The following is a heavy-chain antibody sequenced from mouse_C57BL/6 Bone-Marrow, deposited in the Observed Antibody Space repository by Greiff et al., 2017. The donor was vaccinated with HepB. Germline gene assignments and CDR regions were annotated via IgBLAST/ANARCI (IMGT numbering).Heavy chain of an antibody. CDR2: IYPRSGNT. J-gene: IGHJ2*01. V-gene: IGHV1-81*01. D-gene: IGHD1-1*01. CDR3: ASELRFDY. CDR1: GYTFTSYG. Sequence: LVESGAELARPGASVKLSCKASGYTFTSYGISWVKQRTGQGLEWIGEIYPRSGNTYYNEKFKGKATLTADKSSSTAYMELRSLTSEDSAVYFCASELRFDYWGQGTTLTVSS.